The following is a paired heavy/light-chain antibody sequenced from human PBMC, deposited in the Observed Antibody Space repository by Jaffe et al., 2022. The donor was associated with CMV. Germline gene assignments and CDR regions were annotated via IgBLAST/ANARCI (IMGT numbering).Light chain of an antibody. V-gene: IGKV3-11*01. CDR2: DAS. CDR3: QQRSNWPLMYT. Sequence: EIVLTQSPATLSLSPGERATLSCRASQSVSSYLAWYQQKPGQAPRLLIYDASNRATGIPARFSGSGSGTDFTLTISSLEPEDFAVYYCQQRSNWPLMYTFGQGTKLEIK. J-gene: IGKJ2*01. CDR1: QSVSSY.
Heavy chain of an antibody. J-gene: IGHJ6*02. Sequence: EVQLLESGGGLVQPGGSLRLSCAASGFTFSSYAMSWVRQAPGKGLEWVSAISGSGGSTYYADSVKGRFTISRDNSKNTLYLQMNSLRAEDTAVYYCRGDFGSSHGDYYYGMDVWGQGTTVTVSS. CDR3: RGDFGSSHGDYYYGMDV. V-gene: IGHV3-23*01. CDR2: ISGSGGST. CDR1: GFTFSSYA. D-gene: IGHD6-6*01.